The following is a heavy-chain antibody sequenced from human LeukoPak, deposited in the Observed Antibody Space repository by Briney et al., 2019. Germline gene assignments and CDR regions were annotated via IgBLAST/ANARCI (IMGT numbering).Heavy chain of an antibody. CDR3: AKDVPVDTAIC. V-gene: IGHV3-21*04. J-gene: IGHJ4*02. Sequence: GGSLRLSCAASGFTFSSYSMDWVRQAPGKGLEWVSSISSSSSYIYYADSVKGRFTISRDNSKNTLYLQMNSLRAEDTAVYYCAKDVPVDTAICWGQGTLVTVSS. CDR1: GFTFSSYS. CDR2: ISSSSSYI. D-gene: IGHD5-18*01.